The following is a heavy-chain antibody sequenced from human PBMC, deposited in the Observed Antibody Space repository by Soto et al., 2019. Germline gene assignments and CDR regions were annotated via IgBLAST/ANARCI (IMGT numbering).Heavy chain of an antibody. CDR3: ARAERGYSYGYRAFDI. J-gene: IGHJ3*02. D-gene: IGHD5-18*01. Sequence: SVKVSCKASGGTFSSYAISWVRQAPGQGLEWMGGIIPIFGTANYAQKFQGRVTITADESTSTAYMELSSLRSEDTAVYYCARAERGYSYGYRAFDIWGQGTMVTVSS. CDR2: IIPIFGTA. V-gene: IGHV1-69*13. CDR1: GGTFSSYA.